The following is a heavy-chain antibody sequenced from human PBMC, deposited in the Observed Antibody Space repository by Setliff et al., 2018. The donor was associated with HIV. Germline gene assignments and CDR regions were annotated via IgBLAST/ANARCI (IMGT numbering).Heavy chain of an antibody. J-gene: IGHJ6*02. CDR1: GYTFSSYG. Sequence: ASVKVSCKASGYTFSSYGISWVRQAPGQGLEWMGWVSVYNGKTDYAQKLQGRVTMTTDTSTSTAYMELRSLRSDDTAVYYCAREGLLVTTVGGAYWYHGMDVWGQGTTVTVSS. CDR3: AREGLLVTTVGGAYWYHGMDV. D-gene: IGHD4-17*01. CDR2: VSVYNGKT. V-gene: IGHV1-18*01.